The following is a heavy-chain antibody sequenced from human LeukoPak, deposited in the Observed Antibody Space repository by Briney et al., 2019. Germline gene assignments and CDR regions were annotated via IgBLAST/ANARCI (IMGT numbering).Heavy chain of an antibody. D-gene: IGHD3-10*01. J-gene: IGHJ4*02. CDR2: IHNSGTT. Sequence: SETLSLTCAVSGGPFTGYFWSWIRQSSGKGLEWIGEIHNSGTTNYNPSLNSRVTISEDTSKNQFYLNLSSVTAADTAVYYCARRYYYNLGSFPFDFWGQGTLVTVSS. CDR1: GGPFTGYF. CDR3: ARRYYYNLGSFPFDF. V-gene: IGHV4-34*01.